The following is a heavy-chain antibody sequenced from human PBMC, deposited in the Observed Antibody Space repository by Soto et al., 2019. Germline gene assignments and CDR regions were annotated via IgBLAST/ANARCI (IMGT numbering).Heavy chain of an antibody. J-gene: IGHJ6*02. CDR1: GGTFDNYA. Sequence: ASVKVSCKASGGTFDNYAITWVRQAPGQGLEWMGGIIPMLDSVNYAEKFQDRVTIIADESTGTAYMEVSSLKSEDTAVYYCARDREYPDVWGQGTTVTVSS. D-gene: IGHD2-2*02. CDR3: ARDREYPDV. V-gene: IGHV1-69*13. CDR2: IIPMLDSV.